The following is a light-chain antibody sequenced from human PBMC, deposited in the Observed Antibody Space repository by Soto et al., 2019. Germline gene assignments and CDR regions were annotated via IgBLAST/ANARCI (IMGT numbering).Light chain of an antibody. Sequence: QSVLTQPPSASGTPGQRVTISCSGSSSNIGSTTANWYQHLPGTAPKLLIYSNNQRPSGVPDRFSGSKSGTSASLAIRGLRSEDEADYYCAAWDDSLNGWVFGGGTQLTVL. CDR1: SSNIGSTT. V-gene: IGLV1-44*01. CDR2: SNN. J-gene: IGLJ7*01. CDR3: AAWDDSLNGWV.